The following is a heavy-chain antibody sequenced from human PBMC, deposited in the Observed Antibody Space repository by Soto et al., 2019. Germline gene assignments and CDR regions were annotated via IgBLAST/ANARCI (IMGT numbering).Heavy chain of an antibody. CDR1: GYTFTSYG. J-gene: IGHJ5*02. CDR3: ARDREYNWNYNWFDP. D-gene: IGHD1-7*01. CDR2: ISTYNGNT. V-gene: IGHV1-18*01. Sequence: QVQLVQSGAEVKKPGASVKVSCKASGYTFTSYGISWVRQAPGQGLEWMGWISTYNGNTNFTQKLQGRVTMTTDTSTSTAYMELWSLRSDDTAVYYCARDREYNWNYNWFDPWGQGTLVTVSS.